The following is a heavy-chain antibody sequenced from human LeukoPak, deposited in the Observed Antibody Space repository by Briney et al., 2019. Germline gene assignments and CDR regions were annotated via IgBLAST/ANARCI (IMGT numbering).Heavy chain of an antibody. CDR1: GGTFSSYA. CDR3: ARDLGIVVALPLDY. V-gene: IGHV1-69*05. D-gene: IGHD3-22*01. CDR2: IIPIFGTA. J-gene: IGHJ4*02. Sequence: ASVKVSCKASGGTFSSYAISWVRQAPGQGLEWMGRIIPIFGTANYAQKFQGRVTITTDESTSTAYMELSSPRSEDTAVYYCARDLGIVVALPLDYWGQGTLVTVSS.